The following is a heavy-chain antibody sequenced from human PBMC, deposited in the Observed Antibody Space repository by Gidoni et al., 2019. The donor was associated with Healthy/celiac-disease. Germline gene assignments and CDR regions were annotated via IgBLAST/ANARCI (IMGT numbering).Heavy chain of an antibody. CDR1: GYTFTGYY. D-gene: IGHD3-10*01. Sequence: QVQLVQSGAEVKKPGASVKVSCKASGYTFTGYYMHWVRQAPGQGLEWMGWINPNSGGTNYAQKFQGRVTMTRDTSISTAYMELSRLRSDDTAVYYCARGRTTIVGQMANDYWGQGTLVTVSS. V-gene: IGHV1-2*02. J-gene: IGHJ4*02. CDR2: INPNSGGT. CDR3: ARGRTTIVGQMANDY.